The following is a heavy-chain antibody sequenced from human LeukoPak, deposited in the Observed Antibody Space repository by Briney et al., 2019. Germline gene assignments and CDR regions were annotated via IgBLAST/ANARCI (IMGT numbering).Heavy chain of an antibody. J-gene: IGHJ4*02. CDR3: ARLYYHSNGWIDV. CDR2: MCNDATT. CDR1: GGSISSHC. V-gene: IGHV4-59*11. D-gene: IGHD3-22*01. Sequence: SETLFLTCAVSGGSISSHCWTWIRQPPGKGLDWIAYMCNDATTDSNPSLKSRLTMSLDTSKNQFFLDLRSVTAADTAVYYCARLYYHSNGWIDVWGQGTLGNVSS.